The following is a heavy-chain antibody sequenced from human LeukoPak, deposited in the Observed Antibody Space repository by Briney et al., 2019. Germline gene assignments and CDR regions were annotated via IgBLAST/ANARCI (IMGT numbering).Heavy chain of an antibody. CDR3: ARDWDDILTGQFN. V-gene: IGHV3-21*01. CDR1: RFTFSSYS. Sequence: GGSLRLSCAASRFTFSSYSMNWVRQAPGKGLEWVSSISSTSSYIYYADSVKGRFIISRDNAKNSLYLQMNSLRAEDTAVYYCARDWDDILTGQFNWGQGTLVTVSS. CDR2: ISSTSSYI. J-gene: IGHJ4*02. D-gene: IGHD3-9*01.